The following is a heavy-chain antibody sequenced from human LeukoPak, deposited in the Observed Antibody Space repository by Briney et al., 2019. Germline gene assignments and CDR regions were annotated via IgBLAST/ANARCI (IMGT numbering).Heavy chain of an antibody. CDR1: GFTFSIYG. Sequence: GGSLRLSCAASGFTFSIYGMHWVRQAPGKGLEWVAFMRYDGSARYYADSVKGRFTISRDNSKNTLYLQMNSLRAEDTAVYYCATYSSSNGREFQYWGQGTLVTVSS. J-gene: IGHJ1*01. CDR2: MRYDGSAR. CDR3: ATYSSSNGREFQY. V-gene: IGHV3-30*02. D-gene: IGHD2-2*01.